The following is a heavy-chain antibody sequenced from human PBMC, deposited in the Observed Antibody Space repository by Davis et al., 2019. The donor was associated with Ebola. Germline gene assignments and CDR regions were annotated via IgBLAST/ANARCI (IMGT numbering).Heavy chain of an antibody. Sequence: SQTLSLTCAVSGGSISSSNWWSWVRQPPGKGLEWIGSIYYSGSTYYNPSLKSRVTISVDTSKNQFSLKLSSVTAADTAVYYCARLEDEGFDPWGQGTLVTVSS. D-gene: IGHD2-15*01. J-gene: IGHJ5*02. V-gene: IGHV4-39*01. CDR2: IYYSGST. CDR1: GGSISSSNW. CDR3: ARLEDEGFDP.